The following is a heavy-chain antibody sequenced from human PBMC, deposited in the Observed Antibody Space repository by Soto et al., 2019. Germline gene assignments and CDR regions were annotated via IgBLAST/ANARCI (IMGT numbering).Heavy chain of an antibody. D-gene: IGHD2-15*01. CDR3: ARGTDGGIDAFDL. J-gene: IGHJ3*01. V-gene: IGHV4-31*03. CDR1: GGSISSSGYY. Sequence: QVQLQESGPGLVKPSQTLSLTCIVSGGSISSSGYYWSWIRQHPGKGLEWIGYIYHSGSTYYNPSLKSRLTISVDTSKKQFSLHLSSVTAADTAVYYCARGTDGGIDAFDLWGQGTMVTVSS. CDR2: IYHSGST.